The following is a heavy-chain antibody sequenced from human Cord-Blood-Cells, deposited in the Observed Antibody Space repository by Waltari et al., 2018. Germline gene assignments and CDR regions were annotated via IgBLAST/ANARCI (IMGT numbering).Heavy chain of an antibody. CDR2: ISSSSSTI. CDR3: ARDRVGYCSSTSCYEGDSYFDY. V-gene: IGHV3-48*02. Sequence: EVQLVESEGGLVQPGGSLKLSCAASGFTFSSYSTNWGRQAPVKGLEWVSYISSSSSTIYYADSVKGRFTISRDNAKNSLYLQMNSLRDEDTAVYYCARDRVGYCSSTSCYEGDSYFDYWGQGTLVTVSS. J-gene: IGHJ4*02. CDR1: GFTFSSYS. D-gene: IGHD2-2*01.